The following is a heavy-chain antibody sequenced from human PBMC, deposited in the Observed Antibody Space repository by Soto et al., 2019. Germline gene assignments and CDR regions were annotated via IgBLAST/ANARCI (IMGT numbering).Heavy chain of an antibody. V-gene: IGHV3-23*01. CDR1: GFTFSSYA. Sequence: GGSLRLSCAASGFTFSSYAMSWVRQAPGKGLEWVSAISGSGGSTYYADSVKGRFTISRDNSKNTLYLQMNSLRAEDTAVYYCAKGYDSSGYYSRAFDIWGQGTMVTVSS. CDR3: AKGYDSSGYYSRAFDI. CDR2: ISGSGGST. J-gene: IGHJ3*02. D-gene: IGHD3-22*01.